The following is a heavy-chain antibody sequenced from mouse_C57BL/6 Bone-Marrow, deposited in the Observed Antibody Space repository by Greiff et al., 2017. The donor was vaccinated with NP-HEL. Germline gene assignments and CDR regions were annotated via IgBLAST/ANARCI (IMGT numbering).Heavy chain of an antibody. J-gene: IGHJ3*01. CDR1: GYTFTSYW. Sequence: QVQLQQPGAELVMPGASVKLSCKASGYTFTSYWMHWVKQRPGQGLEWIGEIDPSDSYTNYNQKFKGKSTLTVDKSSSTAYMQLSRLTSEDSAVYYCARAPYWGQGTLVTVSA. V-gene: IGHV1-69*01. CDR3: ARAPY. CDR2: IDPSDSYT.